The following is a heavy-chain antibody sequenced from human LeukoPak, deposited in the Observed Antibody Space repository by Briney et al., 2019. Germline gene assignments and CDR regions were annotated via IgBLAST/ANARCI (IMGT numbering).Heavy chain of an antibody. CDR3: AKDWTPHNRVYDCLDA. J-gene: IGHJ5*02. D-gene: IGHD3-16*01. V-gene: IGHV3-23*01. CDR2: IGSSADL. Sequence: GGSLRLSCVGSGFAFGVHTMSWVRQAPGKEPEWVATIGSSADLFYAESVKGRFTISRDDPRNTVWLQMNSLRAEDTALYYCAKDWTPHNRVYDCLDAWGQGTQVTVSS. CDR1: GFAFGVHT.